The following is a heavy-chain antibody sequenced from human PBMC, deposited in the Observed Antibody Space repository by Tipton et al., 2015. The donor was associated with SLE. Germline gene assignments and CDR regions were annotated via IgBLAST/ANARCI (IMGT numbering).Heavy chain of an antibody. D-gene: IGHD6-6*01. Sequence: QSGAEVKKPGSSVKVSCKASGGTFSSYAISWVRQMPGKGLEWMGRIDPSDSYTNYSPSFQGHVTISADKSISTAYLQWSSLKASDTAMYYCATRSSPEAFDIWGQGTMVTVSS. CDR3: ATRSSPEAFDI. J-gene: IGHJ3*02. V-gene: IGHV5-10-1*01. CDR2: IDPSDSYT. CDR1: GGTFSSYA.